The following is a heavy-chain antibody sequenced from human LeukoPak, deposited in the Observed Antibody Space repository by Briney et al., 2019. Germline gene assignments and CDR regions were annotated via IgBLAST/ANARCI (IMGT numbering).Heavy chain of an antibody. CDR2: IIPIFGTA. J-gene: IGHJ4*01. CDR3: ARDGDYMSRLDY. Sequence: SVKVSCKASGGTFSSYAISWVRQAPGQGLEWMGGIIPIFGTANYAQKFQGRVTITTDESTSTAYMELSSLRSEDTAVYYCARDGDYMSRLDYWGQGTLVTVSS. D-gene: IGHD4-17*01. CDR1: GGTFSSYA. V-gene: IGHV1-69*05.